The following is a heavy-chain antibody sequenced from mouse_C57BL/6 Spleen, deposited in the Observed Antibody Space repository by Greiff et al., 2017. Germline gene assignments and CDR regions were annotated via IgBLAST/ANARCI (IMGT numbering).Heavy chain of an antibody. CDR3: ARVRVYDYLYAMDY. V-gene: IGHV1-22*01. D-gene: IGHD2-4*01. CDR2: INPTNGGT. Sequence: VQLQESGPELVKPGASVKMSCKASGYTFTDYNMHWVKQSHGKSLEWIGYINPTNGGTSYNQKFKGKATLTLNKSSSTAYMELRRLTSEDSAVYYCARVRVYDYLYAMDYWGQGTSVTVSS. CDR1: GYTFTDYN. J-gene: IGHJ4*01.